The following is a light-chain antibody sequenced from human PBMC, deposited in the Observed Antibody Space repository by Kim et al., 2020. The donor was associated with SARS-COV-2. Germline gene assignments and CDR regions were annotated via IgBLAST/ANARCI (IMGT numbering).Light chain of an antibody. Sequence: VSPEDSATLSCRASQSVGNFLAWYQQKPGQTPRLLIYGAFTRATGIPARFSGTGSGTDFTLTVSSLQSEDFAVYYCQQYRNWPLTFGGGTKVDIK. V-gene: IGKV3-15*01. CDR1: QSVGNF. CDR2: GAF. CDR3: QQYRNWPLT. J-gene: IGKJ4*01.